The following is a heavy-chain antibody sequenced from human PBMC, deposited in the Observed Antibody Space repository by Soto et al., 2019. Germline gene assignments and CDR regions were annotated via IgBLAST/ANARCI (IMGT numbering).Heavy chain of an antibody. CDR1: GYTFTGYG. CDR2: ASPLSATT. Sequence: QAQLVQSGAEVKEPGASVKVSCKASGYTFTGYGITWVRQAPGQGLKWMGWASPLSATTNYAPKFQGRVTMTTDTSTNMAYMELRSLRSDDTAVYYCARGGTAEADFWGQGTLVTVSS. J-gene: IGHJ4*02. V-gene: IGHV1-18*01. CDR3: ARGGTAEADF. D-gene: IGHD2-21*02.